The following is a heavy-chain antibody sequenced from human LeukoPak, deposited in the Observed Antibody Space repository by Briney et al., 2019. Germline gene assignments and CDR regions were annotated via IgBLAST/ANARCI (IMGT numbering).Heavy chain of an antibody. D-gene: IGHD3-16*01. J-gene: IGHJ4*02. CDR1: GYTFTSYD. CDR3: ALGAGGMYYFDY. V-gene: IGHV1-8*01. Sequence: GASVKVSCKASGYTFTSYDINWVRQAPGQGLEWMGWMNPNSGNTGYAQKFQGRVTITRNTSISTAYMELSSLRSEDTAVYYCALGAGGMYYFDYWGQGTLVTVSS. CDR2: MNPNSGNT.